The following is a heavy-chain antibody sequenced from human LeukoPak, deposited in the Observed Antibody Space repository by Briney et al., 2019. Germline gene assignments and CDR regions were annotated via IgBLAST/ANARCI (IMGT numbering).Heavy chain of an antibody. Sequence: ASVKVSCKASGYTFTIYDINWVRQATGQGLEWMGWMNPNSGNTGYAQKFQGRVTMTRDTSISTAYMELSRLRSDDTAVYYCARSGAYYYYYMDVWGKGTTVTVSS. CDR2: MNPNSGNT. CDR3: ARSGAYYYYYMDV. J-gene: IGHJ6*03. CDR1: GYTFTIYD. D-gene: IGHD3-10*01. V-gene: IGHV1-8*01.